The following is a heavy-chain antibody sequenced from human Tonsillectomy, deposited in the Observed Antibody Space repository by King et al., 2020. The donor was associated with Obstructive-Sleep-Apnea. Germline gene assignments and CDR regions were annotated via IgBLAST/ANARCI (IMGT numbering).Heavy chain of an antibody. D-gene: IGHD6-13*01. Sequence: VQLVESGGGLVQPGRSLRLSCAASGITFSSYAMTWVRQAPGKGLEWVSVIGGSGASTYYADSVKGRFTISRDNSKNTLYLQMNSLRAQDTAVYYCAKGPAQQLVPNYFDSWGQGTLVTVSS. V-gene: IGHV3-23*04. CDR3: AKGPAQQLVPNYFDS. CDR1: GITFSSYA. J-gene: IGHJ4*02. CDR2: IGGSGAST.